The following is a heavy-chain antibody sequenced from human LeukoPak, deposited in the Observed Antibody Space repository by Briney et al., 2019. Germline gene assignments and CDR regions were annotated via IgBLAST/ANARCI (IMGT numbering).Heavy chain of an antibody. D-gene: IGHD3-10*01. CDR3: ARDQDYYGSGSYY. J-gene: IGHJ4*02. Sequence: GGAPRVSCAASGFTFSSSIMSWGRQAPGEGLGWGSYISSSSSTIYYADSVKGRFTISRDNAKNSLYLQMNSLRDEDTAVYYCARDQDYYGSGSYYWGQGTLVTVSS. V-gene: IGHV3-48*02. CDR2: ISSSSSTI. CDR1: GFTFSSSI.